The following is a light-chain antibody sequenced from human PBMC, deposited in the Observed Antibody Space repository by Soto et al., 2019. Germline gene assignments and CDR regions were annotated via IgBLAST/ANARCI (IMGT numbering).Light chain of an antibody. Sequence: EIVMTQSPATLSVSPVERATLSCRASQSVSSNLAWYQQKTGQAPRLLIYGESTRATGIPARLSGSGSGTDLTLTISSLQPEDFATDYCQKSYSTTRTCGQGTKVDIK. V-gene: IGKV3-15*01. CDR1: QSVSSN. CDR2: GES. CDR3: QKSYSTTRT. J-gene: IGKJ1*01.